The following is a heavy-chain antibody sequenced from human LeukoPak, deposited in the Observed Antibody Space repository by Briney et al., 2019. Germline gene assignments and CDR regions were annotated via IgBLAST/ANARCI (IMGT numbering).Heavy chain of an antibody. CDR3: ARVSGSGSYYDESYYYFDY. Sequence: PGASLKISCRGAVHSFVRYWLAWRRPMPGQGLEWVGIIYPGDSDTRYSPSFEGQVTISADKFLTTAYLQWSSMKASDTAMYYCARVSGSGSYYDESYYYFDYWGQGTLVTVSS. V-gene: IGHV5-51*01. CDR2: IYPGDSDT. D-gene: IGHD3-10*01. CDR1: VHSFVRYW. J-gene: IGHJ4*02.